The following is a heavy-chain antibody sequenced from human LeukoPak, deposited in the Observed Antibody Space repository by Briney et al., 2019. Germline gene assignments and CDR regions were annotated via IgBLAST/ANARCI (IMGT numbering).Heavy chain of an antibody. Sequence: GGSLRLSCAASGFTFSNAWMSWVRQAPGKGLEWVANIKQDGTEKYYVDSVKGRFTISRDNAKNPLYLQMNSLRAEDTALYYCAREWSYDSSGYYPFYWGQGTLVTVSS. V-gene: IGHV3-7*01. CDR2: IKQDGTEK. CDR1: GFTFSNAW. J-gene: IGHJ4*02. D-gene: IGHD3-22*01. CDR3: AREWSYDSSGYYPFY.